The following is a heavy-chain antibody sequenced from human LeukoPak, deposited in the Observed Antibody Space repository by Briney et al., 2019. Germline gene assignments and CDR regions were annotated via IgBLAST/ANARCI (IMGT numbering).Heavy chain of an antibody. CDR3: AREDSGYGYAFDI. V-gene: IGHV3-30-3*01. CDR1: GFSFSSYA. J-gene: IGHJ3*02. Sequence: GGSLRLSCAASGFSFSSYAMHWVRQVPGKGLEWVAVISYNGNNRSCADSVKGRFTISRDNSKNSLYLQMNSLRAEDTAVYYCAREDSGYGYAFDIWGQGTMVAVSS. CDR2: ISYNGNNR. D-gene: IGHD5-12*01.